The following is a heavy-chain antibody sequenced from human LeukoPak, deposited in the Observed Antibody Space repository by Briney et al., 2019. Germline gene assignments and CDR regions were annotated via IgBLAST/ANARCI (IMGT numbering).Heavy chain of an antibody. J-gene: IGHJ4*02. CDR3: ARALDSSSSRYQAFEE. Sequence: GGSLRLSCAASGFTVSSNYMSWVRQAPGKGLEWVSVIYNSGNTYYADSVKGRFTISRDNSKNTLYLQMSSLRAEDTAVYYCARALDSSSSRYQAFEEWGQGTLVTVSS. CDR2: IYNSGNT. CDR1: GFTVSSNY. V-gene: IGHV3-53*01. D-gene: IGHD2-2*01.